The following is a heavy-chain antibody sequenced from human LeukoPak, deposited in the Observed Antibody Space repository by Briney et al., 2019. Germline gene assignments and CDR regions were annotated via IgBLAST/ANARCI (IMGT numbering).Heavy chain of an antibody. CDR1: GGSISSGGYY. Sequence: SETLSLTCTVSGGSISSGGYYWSWIRQHPGKGLEWIGYIYYSGSTYYNPSLKSRVTISVDTSKNQFSLKLSSVTAADTAVYYCARGRVAWELFRYGSPPVPKLYFDYWGQGTLVTVSS. J-gene: IGHJ4*02. CDR3: ARGRVAWELFRYGSPPVPKLYFDY. CDR2: IYYSGST. V-gene: IGHV4-31*03. D-gene: IGHD1-26*01.